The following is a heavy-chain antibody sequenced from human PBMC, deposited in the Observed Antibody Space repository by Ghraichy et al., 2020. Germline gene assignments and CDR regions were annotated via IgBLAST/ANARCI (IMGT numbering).Heavy chain of an antibody. D-gene: IGHD6-19*01. J-gene: IGHJ6*02. V-gene: IGHV3-23*01. CDR2: ISGSGDST. Sequence: GSLRLSCTASRFTFGSFPMNWVRQAPGKGPEWVSAISGSGDSTYYADSVKGRFTVSRDNSKNTLYLQMNSLRAEDTAVYFCAKDLVGSGWFFGMDVWGQGTTVTVSS. CDR1: RFTFGSFP. CDR3: AKDLVGSGWFFGMDV.